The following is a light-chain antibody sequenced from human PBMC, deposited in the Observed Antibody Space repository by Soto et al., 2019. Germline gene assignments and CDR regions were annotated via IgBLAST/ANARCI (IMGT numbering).Light chain of an antibody. CDR2: GIS. CDR3: QSYDSSLSGHYV. V-gene: IGLV1-40*01. J-gene: IGLJ1*01. Sequence: QSLLTPPTSVSGPPGQSITISSVGTSGKIGDYNYVSWYQQHPGKAPKLIIYGISNRPSGVPDRFSGSKSGTSASLAITGLQAEDEADYYCQSYDSSLSGHYVFGTGTKVTVL. CDR1: SGKIGDYNY.